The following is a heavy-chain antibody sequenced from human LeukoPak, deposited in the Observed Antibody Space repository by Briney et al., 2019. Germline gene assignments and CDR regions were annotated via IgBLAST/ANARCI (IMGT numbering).Heavy chain of an antibody. CDR3: ARGGWLQLGYYFDY. CDR1: GFTFSSYA. D-gene: IGHD5-24*01. J-gene: IGHJ4*02. V-gene: IGHV3-30-3*01. CDR2: ISYDGSNK. Sequence: GGSLRLSCAASGFTFSSYAMHWVRQAPGKGLEWVAVISYDGSNKYYADSVKGRFTIPRDNSKNTLYLQMNSLRAEDTAVYYCARGGWLQLGYYFDYWGQGTLVTVSS.